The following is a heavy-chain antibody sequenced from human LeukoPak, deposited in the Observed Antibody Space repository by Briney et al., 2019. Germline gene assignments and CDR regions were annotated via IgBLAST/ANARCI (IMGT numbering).Heavy chain of an antibody. CDR2: ISSSGSTI. D-gene: IGHD3-10*01. J-gene: IGHJ3*02. CDR3: TRDRALIRAYDI. Sequence: PGGSLRLSCAASGFTFSSYEMNWVRQAPGKGLEWVSYISSSGSTIYYADSVKGRFTISRDNAKNSLYLQMNSLRAEDTAMYYCTRDRALIRAYDIWGQGTLVTVSS. CDR1: GFTFSSYE. V-gene: IGHV3-48*03.